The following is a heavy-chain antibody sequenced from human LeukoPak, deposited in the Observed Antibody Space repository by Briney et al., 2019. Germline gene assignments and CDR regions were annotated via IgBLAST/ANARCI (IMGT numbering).Heavy chain of an antibody. D-gene: IGHD6-19*01. J-gene: IGHJ6*02. V-gene: IGHV4-39*01. CDR2: FYYGGGT. Sequence: SETLSLSCTVSGGSISTTAHYWGWIRQPPGKGLEWIGSFYYGGGTFYNASLKSRLTMSVDTSENQFSLKLSSVTAADTAVYYCAMGDSGSGWYVDYYYYYGMDVWGQGTTVTVSS. CDR1: GGSISTTAHY. CDR3: AMGDSGSGWYVDYYYYYGMDV.